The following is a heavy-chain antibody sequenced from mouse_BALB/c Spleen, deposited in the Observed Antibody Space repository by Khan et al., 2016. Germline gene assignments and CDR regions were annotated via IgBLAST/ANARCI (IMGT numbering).Heavy chain of an antibody. CDR3: ARVGLLRLRGYFDY. CDR2: ISYDGSN. Sequence: EVQLQESGPGLVKPSQSLSLTCSVTGYSITSGYYWNWIRQFPGNKLEWMGYISYDGSNNYNPSLKNRISITRDTSKNQFFLKLNSVTTEDTATDYCARVGLLRLRGYFDYWGQGTTLTVSS. V-gene: IGHV3-6*02. D-gene: IGHD1-2*01. J-gene: IGHJ2*01. CDR1: GYSITSGYY.